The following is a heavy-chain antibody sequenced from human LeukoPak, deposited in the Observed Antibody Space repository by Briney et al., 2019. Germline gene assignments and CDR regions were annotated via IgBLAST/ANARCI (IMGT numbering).Heavy chain of an antibody. CDR1: GYTFTGYY. D-gene: IGHD1-26*01. V-gene: IGHV1-2*02. CDR3: ARGTIGSYSSVHD. CDR2: INPKSGGT. Sequence: ASVKVSCKASGYTFTGYYMHWARQAPGQGLEWVGWINPKSGGTDYAQRLQGRVTMTTDTSIATAYMELSRLTSDDTAVYFCARGTIGSYSSVHDWGQGTLVTVSS. J-gene: IGHJ1*01.